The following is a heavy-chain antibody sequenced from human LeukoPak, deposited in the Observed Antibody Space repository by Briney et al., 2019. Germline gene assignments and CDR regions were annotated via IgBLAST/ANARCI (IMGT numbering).Heavy chain of an antibody. CDR3: ARSYGDHEAFDI. V-gene: IGHV5-51*01. CDR1: GYTFTNYW. J-gene: IGHJ3*02. D-gene: IGHD4-17*01. CDR2: IYPGDSDT. Sequence: GESLKISCKGSGYTFTNYWIGWVRQMPGKGLGWMGIIYPGDSDTKYSPSFQGQVTISADKSITTAYLQWNSLKASDTAMYYCARSYGDHEAFDIWGQGTMVTVSS.